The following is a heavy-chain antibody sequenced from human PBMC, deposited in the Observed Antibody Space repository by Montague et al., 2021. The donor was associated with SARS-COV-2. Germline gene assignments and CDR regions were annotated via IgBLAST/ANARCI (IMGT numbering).Heavy chain of an antibody. CDR1: GFVLTSYA. V-gene: IGHV3-30*04. CDR2: ISYDGSAK. J-gene: IGHJ5*02. Sequence: SLRLSCAASGFVLTSYAMHWVRQAPGKGLEWVALISYDGSAKYADSVRGRFTISRDNSKDMLYRQMDSLRPDDTAVYYCARDGLRANIIYGLRADNCFDPWGQGTLVTVSA. CDR3: ARDGLRANIIYGLRADNCFDP. D-gene: IGHD2/OR15-2a*01.